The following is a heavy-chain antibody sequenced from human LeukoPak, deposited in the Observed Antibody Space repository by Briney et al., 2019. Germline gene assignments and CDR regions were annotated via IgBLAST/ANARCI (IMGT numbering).Heavy chain of an antibody. V-gene: IGHV4-39*07. J-gene: IGHJ4*02. CDR3: ATMVQGIYTYFGS. D-gene: IGHD3-10*01. Sequence: PSETLSLTCTVSGDSISSSSYYWGWIRQPPGKGLEWIASIYFSVTYYNPSLKSRVTMSVDTSKNQLSLKLSSVTAADTAVYYCATMVQGIYTYFGSWGQGNLVAVSS. CDR2: IYFSVT. CDR1: GDSISSSSYY.